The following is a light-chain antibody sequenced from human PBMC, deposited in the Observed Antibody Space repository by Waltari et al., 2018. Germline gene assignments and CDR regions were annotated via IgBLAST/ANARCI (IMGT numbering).Light chain of an antibody. CDR3: AAWDVSLNGRV. CDR2: TPK. J-gene: IGLJ3*02. V-gene: IGLV1-44*01. Sequence: QSVLTQPPSASGTPGQRITISCSGGSSNIGSNTVSWYQQLPGTAPKLLIYTPKQGPSGVPDRFSGSKSGTSASLAISGLQSEDEGNYYCAAWDVSLNGRVFGGGTKLTVL. CDR1: SSNIGSNT.